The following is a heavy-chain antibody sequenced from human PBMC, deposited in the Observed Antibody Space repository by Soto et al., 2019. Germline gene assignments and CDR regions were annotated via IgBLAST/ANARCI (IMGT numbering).Heavy chain of an antibody. CDR3: ASHPLNWSDADS. J-gene: IGHJ4*02. CDR1: GGSFSGYY. D-gene: IGHD1-1*01. V-gene: IGHV4-34*01. Sequence: SETLSLTCAVYGGSFSGYYWSWIRQPPGKGLEWIGEINHSGSTNYNPSLKSRVTISVDTSKNQFSLKLSSVTAADTAVYYCASHPLNWSDADSWGQGVLVTVSS. CDR2: INHSGST.